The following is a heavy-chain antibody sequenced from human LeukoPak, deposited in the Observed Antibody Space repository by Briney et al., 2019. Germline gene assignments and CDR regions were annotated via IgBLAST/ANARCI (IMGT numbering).Heavy chain of an antibody. V-gene: IGHV4-39*01. Sequence: SETLSLTCTVSGGSISSSSYYWGWIRQPPGKGLEWIGTIYYSGSTYYNPSLKSRVTISVDPSTNQFSLKLSSVTAADTAVYYCARQPSAAAAGTGVDYWGQGTLVTVSS. D-gene: IGHD6-13*01. J-gene: IGHJ4*02. CDR1: GGSISSSSYY. CDR3: ARQPSAAAAGTGVDY. CDR2: IYYSGST.